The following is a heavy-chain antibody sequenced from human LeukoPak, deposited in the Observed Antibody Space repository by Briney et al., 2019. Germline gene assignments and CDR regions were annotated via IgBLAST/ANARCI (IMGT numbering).Heavy chain of an antibody. CDR3: AREADYYDSSVYFDY. Sequence: SVNVSCTASGGTFSSYAISWVRQAPGQGLEWMGGIIPIFGTANYAQKFQGRVTITADESTSTAYMELSSLRSEDTAVYYCAREADYYDSSVYFDYWGQGTLVTVSS. D-gene: IGHD3-22*01. CDR2: IIPIFGTA. CDR1: GGTFSSYA. J-gene: IGHJ4*02. V-gene: IGHV1-69*13.